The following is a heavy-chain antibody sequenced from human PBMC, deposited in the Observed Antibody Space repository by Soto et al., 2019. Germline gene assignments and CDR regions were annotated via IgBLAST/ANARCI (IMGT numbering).Heavy chain of an antibody. CDR3: ARDWTGGSCISRYDR. D-gene: IGHD2-8*02. Sequence: QVELVQSGAEVKKPGASVKVSCRASGYTFTDYAIHWVRQAPGQRLEWLGWINAGSGNTRSSQKFKDRVTIARDTSEHTVFMDLSSLTSEDTALHYCARDWTGGSCISRYDRWGQGAPVTVSS. CDR1: GYTFTDYA. J-gene: IGHJ4*02. V-gene: IGHV1-3*01. CDR2: INAGSGNT.